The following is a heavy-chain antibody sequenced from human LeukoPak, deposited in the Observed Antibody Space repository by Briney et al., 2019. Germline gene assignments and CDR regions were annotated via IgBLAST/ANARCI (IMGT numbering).Heavy chain of an antibody. CDR2: ISWDGGST. V-gene: IGHV3-43D*04. CDR3: AKAAEAGIYYYYYYYMDV. D-gene: IGHD6-19*01. Sequence: GGSLRLSCTASGFTFDDYAMHWVRQAPGKGLEWVSLISWDGGSTYYADSVKGRFTIPRDNSKNSLYLQMNSLRAEDTALYYCAKAAEAGIYYYYYYYMDVWGKGTTVTVSS. J-gene: IGHJ6*03. CDR1: GFTFDDYA.